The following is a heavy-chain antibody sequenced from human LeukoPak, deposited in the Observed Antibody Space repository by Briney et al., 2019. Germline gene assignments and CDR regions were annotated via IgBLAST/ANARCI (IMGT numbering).Heavy chain of an antibody. V-gene: IGHV1-2*06. Sequence: ASVTVSCKASGYTFTGYYMHWVRQAPGQGLEWMGRINLNSGGTNYAQKYQGRVTMTRDTAISTAYMEVSRLRSDDTAVYYCARVWSVATIDYWGQGTLVTVSS. CDR2: INLNSGGT. D-gene: IGHD5-12*01. CDR3: ARVWSVATIDY. J-gene: IGHJ4*02. CDR1: GYTFTGYY.